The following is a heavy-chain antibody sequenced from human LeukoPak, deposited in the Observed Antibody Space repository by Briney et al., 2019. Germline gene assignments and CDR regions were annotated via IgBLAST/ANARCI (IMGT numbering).Heavy chain of an antibody. D-gene: IGHD3-22*01. J-gene: IGHJ3*01. V-gene: IGHV3-21*01. Sequence: GSLRLSCAASGFTFTTYTMNWVRQAPGKGLEWVSSIRSTIGYIYYADSVKGRFTISRDNAKNSLYLQMNSLRAEDTAVYYCARGSDSSDYFTDAFDVWGQGIMVTVSS. CDR2: IRSTIGYI. CDR3: ARGSDSSDYFTDAFDV. CDR1: GFTFTTYT.